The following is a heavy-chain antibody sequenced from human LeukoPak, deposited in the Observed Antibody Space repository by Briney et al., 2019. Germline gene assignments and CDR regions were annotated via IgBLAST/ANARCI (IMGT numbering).Heavy chain of an antibody. CDR1: GDSISGNHY. Sequence: SQTLSLTCTVSGDSISGNHYWNWIRQPAGKGLEWIGRIFTSGNSNYNPSLTSRVTISIDTSKNQFSLKLSSVTAADTAVYYCARHLGYCSGGSCYSYGRRHAFDIWGQGTMVTVSS. CDR2: IFTSGNS. CDR3: ARHLGYCSGGSCYSYGRRHAFDI. J-gene: IGHJ3*02. D-gene: IGHD2-15*01. V-gene: IGHV4-61*02.